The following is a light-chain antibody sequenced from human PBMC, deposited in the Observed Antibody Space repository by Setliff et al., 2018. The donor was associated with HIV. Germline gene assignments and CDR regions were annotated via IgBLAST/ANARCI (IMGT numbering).Light chain of an antibody. CDR1: SNDIGGFDY. CDR3: SSFTITTTPSGSV. Sequence: QSALTQPASVSGSPGQSITIPCTGTSNDIGGFDYVSWYQQHPGKAPKLVIYDVIKRPAGVSDRFSASKSGNTASLTISGLQAEDEADYYCSSFTITTTPSGSVFGTGTKVTV. J-gene: IGLJ1*01. V-gene: IGLV2-14*03. CDR2: DVI.